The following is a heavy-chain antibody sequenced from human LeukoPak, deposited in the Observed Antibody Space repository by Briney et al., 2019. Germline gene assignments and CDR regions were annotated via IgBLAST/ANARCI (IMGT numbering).Heavy chain of an antibody. CDR3: AGELLPRYWFFDL. D-gene: IGHD2/OR15-2a*01. V-gene: IGHV3-21*01. J-gene: IGHJ2*01. Sequence: PGGSLRLSCVASGFTFSSHSMNWVRQAPGKGLEWVSSVSSSSSSMYYADSVKGRFTISRDNAKNSLYLQMNSLRAEDTAVYYCAGELLPRYWFFDLWGRGTLVTVSS. CDR1: GFTFSSHS. CDR2: VSSSSSSM.